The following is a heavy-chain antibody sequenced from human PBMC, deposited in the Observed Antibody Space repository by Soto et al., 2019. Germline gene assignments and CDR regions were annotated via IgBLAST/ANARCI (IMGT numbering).Heavy chain of an antibody. V-gene: IGHV4-59*01. Sequence: PSETLSLTCTVSGGSISSYYWSWIRQPPGKGLECIGYIYYSGSTNYNPSLKSRVTISVDTSKSQFSLKLSSVTAADTAVYYCARQQWLVLNAFDIWGQGTMVTVSS. J-gene: IGHJ3*02. D-gene: IGHD6-19*01. CDR3: ARQQWLVLNAFDI. CDR2: IYYSGST. CDR1: GGSISSYY.